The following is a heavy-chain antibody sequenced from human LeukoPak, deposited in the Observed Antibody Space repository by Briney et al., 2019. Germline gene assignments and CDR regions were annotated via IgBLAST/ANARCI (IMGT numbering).Heavy chain of an antibody. CDR1: GDSISTSNSY. J-gene: IGHJ4*02. CDR2: IYYTGGT. CDR3: AKHYMGSSYNRGLDY. V-gene: IGHV4-39*01. D-gene: IGHD3-10*01. Sequence: PSETLSLTCTVSGDSISTSNSYWGWIRQPPGEGLEWIGSIYYTGGTYYNTSLKSRVTISVDTSKNQFSLKLSSVTAADTAIYYCAKHYMGSSYNRGLDYWGQGTLVTVSS.